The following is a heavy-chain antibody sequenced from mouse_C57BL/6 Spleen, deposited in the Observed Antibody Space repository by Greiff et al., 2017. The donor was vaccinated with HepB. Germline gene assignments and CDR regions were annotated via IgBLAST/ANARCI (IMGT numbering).Heavy chain of an antibody. D-gene: IGHD3-1*01. CDR3: ARYSGRGHYFDY. CDR2: IRNKANGYTT. Sequence: VQLKESGGGLVQPGGSLSLSCAASGFTFTDYYMSWVRQPPGKALEWLGFIRNKANGYTTEYSASVKGRFTISRDNSQSILYLQMNALRAEDSATYYCARYSGRGHYFDYWGQGTTLTVSS. CDR1: GFTFTDYY. J-gene: IGHJ2*01. V-gene: IGHV7-3*01.